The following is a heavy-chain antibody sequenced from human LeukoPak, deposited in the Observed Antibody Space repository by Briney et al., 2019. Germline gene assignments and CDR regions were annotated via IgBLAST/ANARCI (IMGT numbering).Heavy chain of an antibody. D-gene: IGHD3-22*01. V-gene: IGHV4-61*02. CDR2: IYTSGST. CDR1: GGSISSGSYY. Sequence: SQTLSLTCTVSGGSISSGSYYWSWIRQPAGKGLEWIGRIYTSGSTNYNPSLKSRVTISVDTSKNQFSLKLSSVTAADTAVYYCALDGLDSSGYWGQGTLVTVSS. J-gene: IGHJ4*02. CDR3: ALDGLDSSGY.